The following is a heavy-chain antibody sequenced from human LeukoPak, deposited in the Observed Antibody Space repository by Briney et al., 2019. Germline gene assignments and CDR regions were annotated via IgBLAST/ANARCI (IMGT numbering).Heavy chain of an antibody. V-gene: IGHV3-23*01. CDR3: ATGAWNVAN. CDR2: IRGSGGST. D-gene: IGHD1-1*01. J-gene: IGHJ4*02. CDR1: GFTFSSYA. Sequence: EGALRLSCAASGFTFSSYAMSWVRQPPGKGLEWVSAIRGSGGSTHYADSVKGRFTISRDNSKNTLFLQMNSLRAEDTAVYHCATGAWNVANWGQGTLVTVSS.